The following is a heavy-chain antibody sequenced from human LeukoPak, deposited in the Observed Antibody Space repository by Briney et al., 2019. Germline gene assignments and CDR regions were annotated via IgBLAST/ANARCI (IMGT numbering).Heavy chain of an antibody. CDR2: IYYSGST. Sequence: SETLSLTCTVSGGSISSYYWSWIRQPPGKGLEWIGYIYYSGSTNYNPSLKSRVTISVDTSKDQFSLKLSSVTAADTAVYYCARLAAFDIWGQGTKVTVSS. CDR3: ARLAAFDI. D-gene: IGHD6-13*01. CDR1: GGSISSYY. V-gene: IGHV4-59*01. J-gene: IGHJ3*02.